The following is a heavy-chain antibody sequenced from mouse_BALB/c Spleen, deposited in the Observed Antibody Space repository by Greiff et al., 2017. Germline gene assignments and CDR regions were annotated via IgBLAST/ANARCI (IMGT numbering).Heavy chain of an antibody. CDR3: ARGYGNLAWFAY. J-gene: IGHJ3*01. CDR2: IDPANGNT. CDR1: GFNIKDTY. D-gene: IGHD2-10*02. Sequence: VQLKESGAELVKPGASVKLSCTASGFNIKDTYMHWVKQRPEQGLEWIGRIDPANGNTKYDPKFQGKATITADTSSNTAYLQLSSLTSEDTAVYYCARGYGNLAWFAYWGQGTLVTVSA. V-gene: IGHV14-3*02.